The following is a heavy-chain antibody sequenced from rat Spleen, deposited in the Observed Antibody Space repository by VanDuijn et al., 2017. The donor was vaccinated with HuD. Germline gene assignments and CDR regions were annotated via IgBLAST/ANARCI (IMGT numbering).Heavy chain of an antibody. CDR2: INYDTTST. D-gene: IGHD1-6*01. J-gene: IGHJ2*01. CDR3: VYVYYGYFAY. CDR1: GFTFSNYG. Sequence: EVQLMESGGGLVQPGRSLKLSCAASGFTFSNYGMAWVRQAPTRGLEWVATINYDTTSTHYRDSVKGRFTISRDNAKSTLFLQMDSLRSEDTATYYCVYVYYGYFAYWGQGVMVTVSS. V-gene: IGHV5-29*01.